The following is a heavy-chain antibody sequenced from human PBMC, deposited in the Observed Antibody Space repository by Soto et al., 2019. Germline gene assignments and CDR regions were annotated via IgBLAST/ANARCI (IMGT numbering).Heavy chain of an antibody. Sequence: QVQLVQSGAEVKKPGSSVKVSCKASGGNFNNYAISWVRQAPGQGLEWMGGIIPILGTAKYAQKFQGRVTITADESTSTAYMELSSLRSDDTAVYYCARDHSLVGGTYYFDYWGQGTLVTVPS. CDR1: GGNFNNYA. V-gene: IGHV1-69*01. CDR3: ARDHSLVGGTYYFDY. J-gene: IGHJ4*02. CDR2: IIPILGTA. D-gene: IGHD1-26*01.